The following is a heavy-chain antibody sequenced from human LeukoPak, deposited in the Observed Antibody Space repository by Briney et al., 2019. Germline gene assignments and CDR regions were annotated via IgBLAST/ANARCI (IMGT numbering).Heavy chain of an antibody. CDR2: INPDSGGT. Sequence: ASVKVSSTASGYTSTGYSLHWVRHTPERRVEWLGWINPDSGGTNYAQTLRGGVPMTRDTSITTVYIELNKLRSGDTAVYYCAGDVNAADPLGFWGQGTLVTVSS. J-gene: IGHJ4*02. CDR1: GYTSTGYS. CDR3: AGDVNAADPLGF. V-gene: IGHV1-2*02. D-gene: IGHD1-1*01.